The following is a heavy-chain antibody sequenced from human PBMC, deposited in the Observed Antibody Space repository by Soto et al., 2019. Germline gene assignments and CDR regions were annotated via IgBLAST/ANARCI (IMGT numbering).Heavy chain of an antibody. Sequence: SVTLSLTCTVSGGSINSGDNYWSWIRQTPGQGLEWIGYVYYSGRTYYNPSLKSRLSMTIDTSNKQYSLKLDSVTAADTAVYHSAVDFASSAIFGVVTNSFDPWGLGTLVTVSS. CDR1: GGSINSGDNY. D-gene: IGHD3-3*01. CDR2: VYYSGRT. J-gene: IGHJ5*02. V-gene: IGHV4-30-4*01. CDR3: AVDFASSAIFGVVTNSFDP.